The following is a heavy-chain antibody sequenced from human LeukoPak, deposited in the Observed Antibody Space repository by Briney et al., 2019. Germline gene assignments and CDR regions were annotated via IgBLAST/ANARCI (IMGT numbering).Heavy chain of an antibody. CDR1: DGSINTISDY. D-gene: IGHD3-10*01. Sequence: SETLSLTCSVSDGSINTISDYWGWVRQPPGKGLEWIGSVYYTGSTYYNAPFKSRVTISIDTSKNQFSLSLSAVTAADTAMYYCASGNRITMVRGVIIGPYYYYMDVRGKGTTVTVSS. J-gene: IGHJ6*03. CDR2: VYYTGST. CDR3: ASGNRITMVRGVIIGPYYYYMDV. V-gene: IGHV4-39*07.